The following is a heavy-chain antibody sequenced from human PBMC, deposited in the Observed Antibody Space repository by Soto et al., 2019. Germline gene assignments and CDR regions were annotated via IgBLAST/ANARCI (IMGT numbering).Heavy chain of an antibody. J-gene: IGHJ6*04. V-gene: IGHV4-39*01. CDR2: IYYSGST. CDR3: AGHGLRFLEWFVAV. Sequence: SETLSLTCTVSGGSISSSSYYWGWIRQPPGKGLEWIGSIYYSGSTYYNPSLKSRVTISVDTSKNQFSLKLSSVTAADTAVYYCAGHGLRFLEWFVAVWGKGTTVTVSS. D-gene: IGHD3-3*01. CDR1: GGSISSSSYY.